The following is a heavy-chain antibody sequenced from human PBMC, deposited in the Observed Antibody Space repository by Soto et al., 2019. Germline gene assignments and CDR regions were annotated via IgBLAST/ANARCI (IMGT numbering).Heavy chain of an antibody. D-gene: IGHD6-19*01. CDR2: IYSGGST. CDR1: GFTVSSNY. Sequence: EVQLVESGGGLVQPGGSLRLSCAASGFTVSSNYMSWVRQAPGKGLEWVSVIYSGGSTYYADSVKGRFTISRDNSKNTLYLKMNSLRAEDTAVYYCARDVIAVAGTRAFDIWGQGTMVTVSS. J-gene: IGHJ3*02. CDR3: ARDVIAVAGTRAFDI. V-gene: IGHV3-66*01.